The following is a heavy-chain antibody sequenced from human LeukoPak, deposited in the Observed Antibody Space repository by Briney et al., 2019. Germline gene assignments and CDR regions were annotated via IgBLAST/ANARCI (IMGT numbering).Heavy chain of an antibody. CDR2: IYSTGTT. CDR3: ARVVYLGSSCLFDY. J-gene: IGHJ4*02. D-gene: IGHD1-26*01. CDR1: GYSINRYY. V-gene: IGHV4-4*07. Sequence: PSETLSLTCTVSGYSINRYYWSWFRQPAGKGLEWVGRIYSTGTTNYYPSLISRLTILLHTTTNQFFFMLQTVTAADTAVYYCARVVYLGSSCLFDYWGQGTLVTVSS.